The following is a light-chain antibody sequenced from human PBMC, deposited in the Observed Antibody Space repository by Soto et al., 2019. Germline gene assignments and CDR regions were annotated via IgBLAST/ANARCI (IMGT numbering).Light chain of an antibody. J-gene: IGLJ2*01. Sequence: QSVLTQPPSASGSPGQSVTISCTGSSSDIGRFNYVSWYQQHPGKTPKLLLYEVFHRPSGIPDCFSGSKSGHTASLTVSGLRADDEATYYCSSYAGSDFLVFGGGTQLTVL. CDR2: EVF. V-gene: IGLV2-8*01. CDR3: SSYAGSDFLV. CDR1: SSDIGRFNY.